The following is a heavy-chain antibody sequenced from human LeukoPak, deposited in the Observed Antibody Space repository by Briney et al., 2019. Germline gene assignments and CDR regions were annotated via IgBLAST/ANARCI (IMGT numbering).Heavy chain of an antibody. D-gene: IGHD5-18*01. Sequence: ASMTVSCKASGYIFTNYDINWVRQATGQGLERMGWMNPNSGNTGFAQKFQGRVTMTRNTSKSTAYMELSSLTSEDWAVYYCARARGYSYGYSDYWGQGTLVTVSS. J-gene: IGHJ4*02. CDR1: GYIFTNYD. V-gene: IGHV1-8*01. CDR3: ARARGYSYGYSDY. CDR2: MNPNSGNT.